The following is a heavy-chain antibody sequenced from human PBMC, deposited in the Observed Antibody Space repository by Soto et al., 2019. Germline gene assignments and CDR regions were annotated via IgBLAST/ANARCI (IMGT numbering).Heavy chain of an antibody. D-gene: IGHD3-10*01. V-gene: IGHV3-30-3*01. CDR2: ISYDGSNK. CDR1: GFTFSSYA. Sequence: GGSLRLSCAASGFTFSSYAMHWVRQAPGKGLEWVAVISYDGSNKYYADSVKGRFTISRDNSKNTLYLQMNSLRAEDTAVYYCARGGSPEGVNYYGMDVWGQGTTVTVSS. CDR3: ARGGSPEGVNYYGMDV. J-gene: IGHJ6*02.